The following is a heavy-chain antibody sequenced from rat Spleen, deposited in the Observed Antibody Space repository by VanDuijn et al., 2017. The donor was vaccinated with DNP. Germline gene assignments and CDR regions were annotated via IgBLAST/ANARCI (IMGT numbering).Heavy chain of an antibody. J-gene: IGHJ2*01. V-gene: IGHV5-22*01. Sequence: EVQLVESGGDLVQPGRSLKLSCAASGFTFSDYYMAWVRQAPTKGLEWVAYIGSDGYAPYYGDSVKGRFTISRDNAKSTLYLQMNSLRSEDMATYYCARRYYGSYFDYWGQGVMVTVSS. CDR3: ARRYYGSYFDY. CDR2: IGSDGYAP. D-gene: IGHD1-6*01. CDR1: GFTFSDYY.